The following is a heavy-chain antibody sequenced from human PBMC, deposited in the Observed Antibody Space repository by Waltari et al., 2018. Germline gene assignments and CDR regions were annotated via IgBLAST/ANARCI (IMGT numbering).Heavy chain of an antibody. CDR2: IYYSGST. CDR1: GGSISSSSYY. CDR3: ASPGGRSSTEFDY. Sequence: QLQLQESGPGLVKPSETLSLTCTVSGGSISSSSYYWGWIRQPPGKGLEWIGSIYYSGSTYYNPSLKSRVTISVDTSKNQFSLKLSSVTAADTAVYYCASPGGRSSTEFDYWGQGTLVTVSS. D-gene: IGHD6-13*01. J-gene: IGHJ4*02. V-gene: IGHV4-39*07.